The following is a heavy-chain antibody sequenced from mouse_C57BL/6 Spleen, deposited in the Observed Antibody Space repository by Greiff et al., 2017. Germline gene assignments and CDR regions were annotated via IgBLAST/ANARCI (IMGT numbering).Heavy chain of an antibody. J-gene: IGHJ1*03. CDR3: AREYDSNYWYFDV. Sequence: EVQLQQSGPVLVKPGASVKMSCKASGYTFTDYYMNWVKQSHGKSLEWIGVINPYNGGTSYNQKFKGKATLTVDKSSSTAYMELNSLTSEDSAVYYCAREYDSNYWYFDVWGTGTTVTVSS. D-gene: IGHD2-5*01. CDR2: INPYNGGT. V-gene: IGHV1-19*01. CDR1: GYTFTDYY.